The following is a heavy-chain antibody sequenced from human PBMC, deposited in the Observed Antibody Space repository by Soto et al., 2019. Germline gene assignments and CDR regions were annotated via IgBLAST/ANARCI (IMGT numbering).Heavy chain of an antibody. Sequence: PGGSLRLSCAASGFTFTRYSMNRVRQVPGKGLEWVSSISSTTNYIYYGDSMKGRFTISRDNAKNSLYLEMNSLRAEDTAVYYCARESEDLTSNFDYWGQGTLVTVSS. CDR2: ISSTTNYI. V-gene: IGHV3-21*06. J-gene: IGHJ4*02. CDR1: GFTFTRYS. CDR3: ARESEDLTSNFDY.